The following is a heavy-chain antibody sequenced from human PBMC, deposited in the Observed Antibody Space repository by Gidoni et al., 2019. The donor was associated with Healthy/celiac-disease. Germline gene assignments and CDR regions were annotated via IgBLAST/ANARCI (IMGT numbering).Heavy chain of an antibody. CDR3: ARHASVTMVRGAQVVDI. Sequence: EVQLVQSGAAVKKPGASLAISCRGSGSSFTSSWIGWVRQMPGTGLEWMGIIYPGDADTRDSPSFQGQVTIAADKSISTAYLQWSSLKPSDSAMYYCARHASVTMVRGAQVVDIWGQGTMVTVSS. CDR2: IYPGDADT. CDR1: GSSFTSSW. J-gene: IGHJ3*02. V-gene: IGHV5-51*01. D-gene: IGHD3-10*01.